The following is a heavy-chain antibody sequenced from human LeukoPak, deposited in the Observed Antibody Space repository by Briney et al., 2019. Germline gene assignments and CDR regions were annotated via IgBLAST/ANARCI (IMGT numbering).Heavy chain of an antibody. CDR1: GFTFSNYA. V-gene: IGHV3-23*01. CDR3: AKSRYTCSNTNDY. CDR2: ISNSGGST. Sequence: GGSLRLSCVASGFTFSNYAMTWVRQAPGKGLQWVSTISNSGGSTYYADSVKGRFAISRDNPRNTLYLQMNSLRAEDTAVYYCAKSRYTCSNTNDYWGQGTLVTVSS. J-gene: IGHJ4*02. D-gene: IGHD2-2*02.